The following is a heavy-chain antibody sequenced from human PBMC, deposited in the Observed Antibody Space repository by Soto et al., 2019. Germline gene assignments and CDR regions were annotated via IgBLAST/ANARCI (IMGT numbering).Heavy chain of an antibody. D-gene: IGHD5-12*01. CDR3: ARGWLRDPWMY. Sequence: EVQLVESGGGLVKPGGSLRLSCAASGFIFSSYTMNWVRQAPGKGLEWVSSISASSTYIYYADSLKGRFTISRDNAYNSLYLQMNSLRAEDTAVYYCARGWLRDPWMYWGQGTQVTPSS. CDR2: ISASSTYI. V-gene: IGHV3-21*01. J-gene: IGHJ4*02. CDR1: GFIFSSYT.